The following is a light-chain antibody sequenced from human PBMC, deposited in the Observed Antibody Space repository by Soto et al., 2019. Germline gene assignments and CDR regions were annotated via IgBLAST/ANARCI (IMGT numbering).Light chain of an antibody. J-gene: IGLJ1*01. CDR2: GNS. CDR1: SSNIGAGYD. Sequence: QPVLTQPPSVSGAPGQRVTISCTGSSSNIGAGYDVHWYQQLPGTAPKLLIYGNSNRPSGVPDRFSGSKSGTSASLAITGLQAEDEADYYCSSYTTTNTYVFGTGTKVTVL. V-gene: IGLV1-40*01. CDR3: SSYTTTNTYV.